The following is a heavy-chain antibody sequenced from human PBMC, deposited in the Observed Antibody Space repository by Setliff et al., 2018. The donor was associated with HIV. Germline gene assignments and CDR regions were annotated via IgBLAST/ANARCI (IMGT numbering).Heavy chain of an antibody. V-gene: IGHV4-61*09. CDR2: IYTSGST. CDR1: GGSITSGSYY. D-gene: IGHD1-26*01. Sequence: PSETLSLTCTVSGGSITSGSYYWSWIRQPAGKGLEWIGHIYTSGSTNYNLSLKSRVIMSVDTSKKQFYLKLSSVTAADTAVYYCARDRYGGTYDAFEIWGQGTMVTVSS. CDR3: ARDRYGGTYDAFEI. J-gene: IGHJ3*02.